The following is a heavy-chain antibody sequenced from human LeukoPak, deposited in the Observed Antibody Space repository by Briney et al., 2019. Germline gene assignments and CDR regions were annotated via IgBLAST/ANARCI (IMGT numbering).Heavy chain of an antibody. D-gene: IGHD6-19*01. CDR1: GFTFNTYA. Sequence: AGGSLRLSCEASGFTFNTYAIYWVRQAPGKGLEWVSGICGSGGCTYYADSVKGRSTISRDNSKNTVYLQMNSLTADDTAVYYCAKTTVGYSSGRYPGWPADCWGQGTLVTVSS. CDR2: ICGSGGCT. J-gene: IGHJ4*02. V-gene: IGHV3-23*01. CDR3: AKTTVGYSSGRYPGWPADC.